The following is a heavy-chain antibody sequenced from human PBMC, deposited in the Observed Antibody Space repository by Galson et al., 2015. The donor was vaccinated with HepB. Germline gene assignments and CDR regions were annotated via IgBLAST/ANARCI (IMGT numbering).Heavy chain of an antibody. J-gene: IGHJ4*02. CDR1: GFTVSSHY. CDR3: ARDTYYYDSSGHSHYFEY. D-gene: IGHD3-22*01. Sequence: SLRLSCAASGFTVSSHYMTWVRQAPGKGLEWVSVIYSSGSTYYADSVKGRFTISRDNSRNTLYLQMNSLRAEDTAVYYCARDTYYYDSSGHSHYFEYWGQGTLVTVSS. V-gene: IGHV3-53*01. CDR2: IYSSGST.